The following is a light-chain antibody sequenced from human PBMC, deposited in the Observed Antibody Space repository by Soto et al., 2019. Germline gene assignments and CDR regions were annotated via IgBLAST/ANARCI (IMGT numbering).Light chain of an antibody. CDR1: QSISSW. V-gene: IGKV1-39*01. CDR2: AAS. Sequence: DIQMTQSPSALSSSVGDISTITCRASQSISSWLAWYQQKPGKAPKLLIYAASSLQSGVPSRFSGSGSGTDFTLTISSLQPEDFATYYCQQSYSTHWTFGQGTKVDIK. CDR3: QQSYSTHWT. J-gene: IGKJ1*01.